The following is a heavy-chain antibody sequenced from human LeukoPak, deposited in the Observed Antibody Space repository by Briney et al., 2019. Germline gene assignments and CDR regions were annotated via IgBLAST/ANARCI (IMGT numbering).Heavy chain of an antibody. V-gene: IGHV4-59*01. CDR1: GGSISSYY. D-gene: IGHD1-26*01. CDR2: IFDSGGT. Sequence: SETLSLTCNVSGGSISSYYWTWIRQSPGKGLEWIGYIFDSGGTNHNPSLKSRITISLDMSKKQFSLKLRSVSAADTAVYYCARGVGYSGNYEDAFDIWGQGTMVTVSS. J-gene: IGHJ3*02. CDR3: ARGVGYSGNYEDAFDI.